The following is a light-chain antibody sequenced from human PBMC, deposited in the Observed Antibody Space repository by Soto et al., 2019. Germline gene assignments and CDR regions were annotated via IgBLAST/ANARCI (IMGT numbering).Light chain of an antibody. CDR3: CSYAGNSSFV. V-gene: IGLV2-23*01. Sequence: QSALTQPASVSGSPGQSITISCTGTSSDVGSYNLVSWYQQHPGKAPKLIIYEGIKWPSGVSNRFSGSKAGNAAALKISGLQAEDEADYYCCSYAGNSSFVFGTGTNVTVL. J-gene: IGLJ1*01. CDR2: EGI. CDR1: SSDVGSYNL.